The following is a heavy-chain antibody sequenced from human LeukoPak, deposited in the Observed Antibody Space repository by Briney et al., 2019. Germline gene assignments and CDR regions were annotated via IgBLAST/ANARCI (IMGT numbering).Heavy chain of an antibody. CDR2: IYQSGST. V-gene: IGHV4-30-2*01. CDR3: ARGPTTSYDY. J-gene: IGHJ4*02. Sequence: PSETLSLTCTVSGGSISSGGFYWSWIRQPLGKGLEWIGYIYQSGSTHCNPSLKSRVTISADRSKNQFSLKLTSVTAADTAVYYCARGPTTSYDYWGQGTLVTVSS. CDR1: GGSISSGGFY. D-gene: IGHD2-2*01.